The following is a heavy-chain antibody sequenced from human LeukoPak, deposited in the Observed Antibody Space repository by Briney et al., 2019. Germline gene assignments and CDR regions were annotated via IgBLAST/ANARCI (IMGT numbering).Heavy chain of an antibody. D-gene: IGHD3-22*01. CDR1: GFTFSSYW. CDR2: IKEYGSGQ. V-gene: IGHV3-7*01. Sequence: PGGSLRLSCAASGFTFSSYWMSWVRKAPGQGLEWVANIKEYGSGQYYVDSLKGRLTISRDNAKKYLYPLMHSLRAEDAAVDYCVRDSYSRDLDYWGQGTLVTVSS. J-gene: IGHJ4*02. CDR3: VRDSYSRDLDY.